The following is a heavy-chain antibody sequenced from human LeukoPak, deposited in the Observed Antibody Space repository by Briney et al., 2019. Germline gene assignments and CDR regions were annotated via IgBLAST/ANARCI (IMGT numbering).Heavy chain of an antibody. D-gene: IGHD6-6*01. CDR3: ARDPYSSSSARLD. Sequence: GGSLRLSCAASGFTFSDYYMRWIRQAPGKGLEWVSYISSSGSTIYYADSVKGRFTISRDNAKNSLYLQMNSLRAEDTAVYYCARDPYSSSSARLDWGQGTLVTVSS. V-gene: IGHV3-11*01. CDR1: GFTFSDYY. CDR2: ISSSGSTI. J-gene: IGHJ4*02.